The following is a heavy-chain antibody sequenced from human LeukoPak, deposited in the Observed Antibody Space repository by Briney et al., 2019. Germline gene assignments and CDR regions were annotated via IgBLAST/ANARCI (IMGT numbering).Heavy chain of an antibody. CDR1: GFTFSTYA. CDR2: ISGGGGST. V-gene: IGHV3-23*01. J-gene: IGHJ4*02. Sequence: PGGSLRLSCAASGFTFSTYAMSWVRQAPGKGLEWVSAISGGGGSTYYADSVKGRFTISRDNSKNTLYLQMNSLRAEDTAVYYCAKAIVYYYDSSGLDYWGQGTLVTVSS. CDR3: AKAIVYYYDSSGLDY. D-gene: IGHD3-22*01.